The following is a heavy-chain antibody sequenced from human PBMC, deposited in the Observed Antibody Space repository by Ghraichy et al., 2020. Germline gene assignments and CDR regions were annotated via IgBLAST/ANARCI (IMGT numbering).Heavy chain of an antibody. CDR2: INHSGST. D-gene: IGHD1-7*01. Sequence: SETLSLTCAVYGGSFSGYYWSWIRQPPGKGLEWIGEINHSGSTNYNPSLKSRVTISVDTSKNQFSLKLSSVTAADTAVYYCARGLIMVELRSRYYYGMDVWGQGTTVTVSS. CDR1: GGSFSGYY. J-gene: IGHJ6*02. V-gene: IGHV4-34*01. CDR3: ARGLIMVELRSRYYYGMDV.